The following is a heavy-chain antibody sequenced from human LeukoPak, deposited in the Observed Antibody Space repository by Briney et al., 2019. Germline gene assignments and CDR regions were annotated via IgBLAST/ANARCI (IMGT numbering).Heavy chain of an antibody. CDR2: INHTGRT. D-gene: IGHD6-19*01. J-gene: IGHJ4*02. CDR3: ARVGYISGWYPFDF. CDR1: GGSFSANY. V-gene: IGHV4-34*01. Sequence: PSETLSLTCAVSGGSFSANYWSWIRQPPGEGPEWIGEINHTGRTNYNPSLKSRVTISVDMSKNQSSLKLSSVTAADTAVYYCARVGYISGWYPFDFWGLGTLVIVSS.